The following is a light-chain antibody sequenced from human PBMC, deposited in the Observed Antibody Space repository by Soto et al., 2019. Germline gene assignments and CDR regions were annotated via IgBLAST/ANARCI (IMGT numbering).Light chain of an antibody. CDR3: QQYNNWWT. Sequence: EIVMTQSPATLSVSPGETATLSCRASQSVSTSLAWYQQKPGQAPRLLISGASTRATGVPARFSGSGSETEFTLTISSLQSEEFAVYYCQQYNNWWTFGQGTKVAIK. CDR1: QSVSTS. J-gene: IGKJ1*01. V-gene: IGKV3-15*01. CDR2: GAS.